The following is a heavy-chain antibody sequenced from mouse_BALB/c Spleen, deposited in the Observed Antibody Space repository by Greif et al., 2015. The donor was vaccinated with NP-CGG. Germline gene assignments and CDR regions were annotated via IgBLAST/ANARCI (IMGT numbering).Heavy chain of an antibody. CDR2: IYPGDGDT. D-gene: IGHD1-1*01. CDR3: AREANDYFGFAY. Sequence: QVQLKQSGAELARPGASVKLSCKASGYTFTSYWMQWVKQRPGQGLEWIGAIYPGDGDTRYTQKFKGKATLTADKSSSTAYMQLSSLASEDSAVYYCAREANDYFGFAYWGQGTLVTVSA. CDR1: GYTFTSYW. V-gene: IGHV1-87*01. J-gene: IGHJ3*01.